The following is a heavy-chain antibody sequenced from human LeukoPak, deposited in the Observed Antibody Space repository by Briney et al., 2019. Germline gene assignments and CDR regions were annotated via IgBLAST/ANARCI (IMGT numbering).Heavy chain of an antibody. CDR3: ARWRNYDGSSGYYQDAFDV. CDR1: GFTFTIYS. D-gene: IGHD3-22*01. J-gene: IGHJ3*01. CDR2: ISSYSTYM. V-gene: IGHV3-21*01. Sequence: GGSLRLSCAASGFTFTIYSMNWVRQAPGKGLEWVSSISSYSTYMSYADSVKGRFTISRDNAKNSLYLQMNSLRAEDTAVYYRARWRNYDGSSGYYQDAFDVWGQGTMVTVSS.